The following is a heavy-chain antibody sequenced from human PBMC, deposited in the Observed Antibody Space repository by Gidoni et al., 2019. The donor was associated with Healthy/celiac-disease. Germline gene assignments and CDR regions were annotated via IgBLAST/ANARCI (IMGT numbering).Heavy chain of an antibody. CDR2: IYYSGTT. Sequence: QLQLQESGPGLVKPSETLSLTCTVSGGSISSSSYYWGWIRQPPGKVLELIGCIYYSGTTYYHPSLKSRVTISVDTSKNQFSRKLSSVTAADTAVYYCARLPAYCGGDCYYYFDYWGQGTLVTVSS. D-gene: IGHD2-21*02. V-gene: IGHV4-39*01. CDR1: GGSISSSSYY. CDR3: ARLPAYCGGDCYYYFDY. J-gene: IGHJ4*02.